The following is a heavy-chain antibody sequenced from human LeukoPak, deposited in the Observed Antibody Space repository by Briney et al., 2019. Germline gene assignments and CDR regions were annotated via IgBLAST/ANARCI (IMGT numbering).Heavy chain of an antibody. CDR3: ARGQQLVQGYYYYMDV. V-gene: IGHV3-30*03. D-gene: IGHD6-13*01. CDR1: GFTFSSYG. Sequence: GRSLRLSCAASGFTFSSYGMHWVRQAPGKGLEWVAVISYDGNNRYSADSVKGRFTISRDNSKNTLYLQMNSLRAEDTALYYCARGQQLVQGYYYYMDVWGKGTTVTVSS. J-gene: IGHJ6*03. CDR2: ISYDGNNR.